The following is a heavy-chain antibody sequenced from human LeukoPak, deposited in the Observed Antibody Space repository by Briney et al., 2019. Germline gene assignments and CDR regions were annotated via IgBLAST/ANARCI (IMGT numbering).Heavy chain of an antibody. CDR3: AKGGGSYEGSYYFDY. J-gene: IGHJ4*02. CDR2: IRYDGSNK. V-gene: IGHV3-30*02. D-gene: IGHD1-26*01. CDR1: GFTFSSHG. Sequence: GGSLRLSCAASGFTFSSHGMHCVRHAPGEGREWVAFIRYDGSNKYYADSVKGRFTISRDNSKNTLYLQMNSLRAEDTAVYYCAKGGGSYEGSYYFDYWGQGALVTVSS.